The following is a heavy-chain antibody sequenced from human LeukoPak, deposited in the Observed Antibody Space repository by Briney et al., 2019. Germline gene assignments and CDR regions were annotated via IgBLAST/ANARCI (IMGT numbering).Heavy chain of an antibody. J-gene: IGHJ4*02. CDR3: ARGNSSSWYAGFFDY. Sequence: GGSLRLSCAASGFTFSSYAMHWVRQAPGKGLEYVSAISSNGGSTYYANSVKGRFTISRDNSKNTLYLQMGSLRAEDMAVYYCARGNSSSWYAGFFDYWGQGTLVTVSS. V-gene: IGHV3-64*01. CDR2: ISSNGGST. D-gene: IGHD6-13*01. CDR1: GFTFSSYA.